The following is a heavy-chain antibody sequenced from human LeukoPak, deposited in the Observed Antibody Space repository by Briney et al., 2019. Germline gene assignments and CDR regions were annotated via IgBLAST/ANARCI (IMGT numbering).Heavy chain of an antibody. D-gene: IGHD3-16*01. CDR1: GYTFTSYA. CDR2: INAGNGNT. Sequence: ASVKVSCKATGYTFTSYAMHWVRQAPGQRLEWMGWINAGNGNTKYSQKFQGRVTITRDTSASTAYMELSSLRSEDTAVYYCARVSGLRPFDYWGQGTLVTVSS. V-gene: IGHV1-3*01. J-gene: IGHJ4*02. CDR3: ARVSGLRPFDY.